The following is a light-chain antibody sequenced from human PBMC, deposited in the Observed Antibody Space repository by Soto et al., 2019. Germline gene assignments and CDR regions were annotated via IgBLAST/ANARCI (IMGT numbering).Light chain of an antibody. CDR2: EVS. CDR3: NSYTSSSTWV. Sequence: QSALTQPASVSGSPGQSIAISCTGSSSDVGGYNYVSWYQHHPGKGPKLIIFEVSNRPSGVSNRFSGSKSGNTASLTISGLQTEDEADYYCNSYTSSSTWVFGGGTKVTVL. V-gene: IGLV2-14*01. CDR1: SSDVGGYNY. J-gene: IGLJ3*02.